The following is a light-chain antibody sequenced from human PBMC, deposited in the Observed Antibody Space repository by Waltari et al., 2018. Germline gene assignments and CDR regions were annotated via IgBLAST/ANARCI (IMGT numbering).Light chain of an antibody. Sequence: EIVLTQSPGTLSLSPGERATLSCRASQSVRSSYLAWYQQNPGQAPRPLTYGASSRATGIPDRFSGSGSGTDFTLTISRLEPEDFALYYCQQFSDSPYTWTFGQGTKVEIK. CDR3: QQFSDSPYTWT. CDR2: GAS. CDR1: QSVRSSY. V-gene: IGKV3-20*01. J-gene: IGKJ1*01.